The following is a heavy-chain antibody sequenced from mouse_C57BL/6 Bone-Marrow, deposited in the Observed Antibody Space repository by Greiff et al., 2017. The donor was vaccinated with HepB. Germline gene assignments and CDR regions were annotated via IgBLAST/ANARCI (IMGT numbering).Heavy chain of an antibody. D-gene: IGHD1-1*01. Sequence: EVQVVESGGGLVKPGGSLKLSCAASGFTFSSYAMSWVRQTPEKRLEWVATISDGGSYTYYPDNVKGRFTISRDNAKNNLYLQMSHLKSEDTAMYYCASSIYYYGSPPFAYWGQGTLVTVSA. J-gene: IGHJ3*01. CDR2: ISDGGSYT. CDR3: ASSIYYYGSPPFAY. CDR1: GFTFSSYA. V-gene: IGHV5-4*01.